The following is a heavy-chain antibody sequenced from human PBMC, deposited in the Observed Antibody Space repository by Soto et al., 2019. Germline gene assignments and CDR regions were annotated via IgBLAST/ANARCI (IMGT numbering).Heavy chain of an antibody. CDR1: GFTFSSYA. Sequence: GGSLRLSCAASGFTFSSYAMSWVRQAPGKGLEWVSAISGSGGSTYYADSVKGRFTISRDNSKNTLYLQMNSLRAEDTAVYYCAQKRKLVPYGYWGQGTLVTVSS. V-gene: IGHV3-23*01. D-gene: IGHD6-13*01. J-gene: IGHJ4*02. CDR2: ISGSGGST. CDR3: AQKRKLVPYGY.